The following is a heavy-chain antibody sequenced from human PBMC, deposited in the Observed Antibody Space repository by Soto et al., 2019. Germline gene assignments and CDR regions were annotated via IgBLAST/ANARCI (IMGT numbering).Heavy chain of an antibody. Sequence: PSETLSLTCTVSGGSISSYYWSWIRQPPGKGLEWIGYIYYSGSTNYNPSLKSRVTISVDTSKNQFSLKLSSVTAADTAVYYCARDRIDTAIPPYYYYGMDVWGQGTTGTVSS. CDR1: GGSISSYY. CDR2: IYYSGST. J-gene: IGHJ6*02. V-gene: IGHV4-59*01. CDR3: ARDRIDTAIPPYYYYGMDV. D-gene: IGHD5-18*01.